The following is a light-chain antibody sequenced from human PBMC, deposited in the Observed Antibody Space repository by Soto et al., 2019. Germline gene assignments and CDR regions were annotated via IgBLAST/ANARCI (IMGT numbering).Light chain of an antibody. CDR2: DAS. Sequence: DIQMTQSPSTLSASVGDRVTITCRASQSISSWLAWYQQKPGKAPKLLIYDASSWESGVPSRFRGSGSDTEFNLTINNMQPDDFATYHCQQYNRYSLTFGGGTKVEIK. V-gene: IGKV1-5*01. J-gene: IGKJ4*01. CDR3: QQYNRYSLT. CDR1: QSISSW.